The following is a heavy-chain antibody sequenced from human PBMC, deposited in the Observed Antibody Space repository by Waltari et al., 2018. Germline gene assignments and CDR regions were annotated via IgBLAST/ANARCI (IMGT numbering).Heavy chain of an antibody. J-gene: IGHJ3*02. CDR3: AKVKGYSGSRGYSDAFDI. CDR2: ISGSGGST. Sequence: EVQLVESGGGLVQPGGSLRLSCAASGFTFSSYAMSWVRQAPGTGLEWVSAISGSGGSTYYADSVEGRFTISRDNSKNTLYLQMNSLRAEDTAVYYCAKVKGYSGSRGYSDAFDIWGQGTMVTVSS. D-gene: IGHD1-26*01. CDR1: GFTFSSYA. V-gene: IGHV3-23*04.